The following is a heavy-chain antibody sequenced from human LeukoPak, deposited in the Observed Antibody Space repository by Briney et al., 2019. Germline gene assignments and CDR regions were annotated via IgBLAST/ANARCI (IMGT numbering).Heavy chain of an antibody. V-gene: IGHV1-18*01. CDR3: ARDFWALRNRQPAPTDY. J-gene: IGHJ4*02. CDR1: GDTFTSYG. CDR2: ISAYNGNT. Sequence: ASVKVSCKDSGDTFTSYGMSWVRQAPGQGLEWMGWISAYNGNTNYAQKFQGRVTMTTDTSTSTAYMELRSLRSDDTAVYYCARDFWALRNRQPAPTDYWGQGTLVTVSS. D-gene: IGHD3-3*01.